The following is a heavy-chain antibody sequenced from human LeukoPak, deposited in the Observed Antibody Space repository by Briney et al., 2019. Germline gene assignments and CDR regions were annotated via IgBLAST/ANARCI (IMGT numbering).Heavy chain of an antibody. Sequence: GGSLRLSGTASGFTFSDYWMTWVRQAPGKGPEWVANIKQDGSQRYYVDSVRGRFTISRDNAKNSLFLQMNGLRAEDTAVYYCARRGGSSSRRSPIDYWGQGTLVTVSS. D-gene: IGHD6-6*01. V-gene: IGHV3-7*01. CDR1: GFTFSDYW. CDR2: IKQDGSQR. CDR3: ARRGGSSSRRSPIDY. J-gene: IGHJ4*02.